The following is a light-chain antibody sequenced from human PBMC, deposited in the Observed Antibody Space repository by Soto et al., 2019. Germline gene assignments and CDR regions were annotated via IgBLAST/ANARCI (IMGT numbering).Light chain of an antibody. CDR2: GAS. CDR3: QQYDNWPWT. Sequence: EIVLTQSPATLSLSPGERATLSCMASQSISGTLAWYQQKPGQAPRLLIHGASTRAPGFPARFSGSGSGTDFTLTISSLQSEDFAVYYCQQYDNWPWTFGQGTKVDIK. V-gene: IGKV3-15*01. CDR1: QSISGT. J-gene: IGKJ1*01.